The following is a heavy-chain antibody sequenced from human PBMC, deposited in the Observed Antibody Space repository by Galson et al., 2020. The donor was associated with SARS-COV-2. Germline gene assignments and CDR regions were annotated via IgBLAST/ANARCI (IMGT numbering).Heavy chain of an antibody. CDR1: GGSISSGGYY. CDR2: IYYSGST. J-gene: IGHJ3*02. Sequence: METSQTLSLTCTVSGGSISSGGYYWSWIRQHPGKGLEWIGYIYYSGSTYYNPSLKSRVTISVDTSKNQFSLKLSSVTAADTAVYYCARAPITMIVVVDAFDIWGQGTMVTVSS. CDR3: ARAPITMIVVVDAFDI. V-gene: IGHV4-31*03. D-gene: IGHD3-22*01.